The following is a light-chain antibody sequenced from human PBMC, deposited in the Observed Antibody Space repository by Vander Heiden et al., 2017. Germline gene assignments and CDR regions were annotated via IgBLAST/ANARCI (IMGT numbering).Light chain of an antibody. CDR2: KDS. Sequence: SYEPTQPPSVSVPPGQTARITCSGDALPKQYAYWYQQKPGQAPVLVIYKDSERPSGIPERFSGSSSGTTVTLTISGVQAEDEADYYCQSADSSGTWVFGGGTKLTVL. CDR1: ALPKQY. V-gene: IGLV3-25*03. J-gene: IGLJ3*02. CDR3: QSADSSGTWV.